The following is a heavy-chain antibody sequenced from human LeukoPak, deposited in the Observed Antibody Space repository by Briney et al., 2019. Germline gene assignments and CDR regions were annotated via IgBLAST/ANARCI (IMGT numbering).Heavy chain of an antibody. CDR1: GGSISGTNW. J-gene: IGHJ4*02. D-gene: IGHD1-26*01. V-gene: IGHV4-4*02. CDR3: SRESGAFCPFGH. CDR2: ISLAGQT. Sequence: PSGTLSLTCGVSGGSISGTNWWSWVRQPPGQGLEWIGEISLAGQTNYNPSLNGRVTMSLDKSSNQLSLNLTSVTAADTATYYCSRESGAFCPFGHWGQGTLVIVSS.